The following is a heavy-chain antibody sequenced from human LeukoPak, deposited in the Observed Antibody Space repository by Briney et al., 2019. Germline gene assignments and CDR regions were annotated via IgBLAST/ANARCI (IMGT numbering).Heavy chain of an antibody. D-gene: IGHD2-21*02. V-gene: IGHV5-51*01. CDR1: GYSFSSYL. CDR3: GRYPDSYCRGDCYPRL. CDR2: IYPRDSRT. Sequence: GESLKISCKGSGYSFSSYLIAWVRQMPGKGLEWMGVIYPRDSRTTYSPSFQGQVTISADRSITTAYLQWSSLKASDTAMYFCGRYPDSYCRGDCYPRLWGQGTLVTVSS. J-gene: IGHJ4*02.